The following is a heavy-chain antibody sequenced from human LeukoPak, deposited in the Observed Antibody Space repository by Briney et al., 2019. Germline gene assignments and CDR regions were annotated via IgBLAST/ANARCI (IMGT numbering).Heavy chain of an antibody. D-gene: IGHD3-3*01. CDR3: TRVLWSGYFGHAFDL. Sequence: SETLSLTCTVSGGSISSYYWSWIRQPAGEGLEWIGHIYTSGSGSTYYNPSLKSRVTISVDTSKNQFSLELSSVTAADTAVYYCTRVLWSGYFGHAFDLWGQGTTVTVSS. V-gene: IGHV4-4*07. CDR2: IYTSGSGST. CDR1: GGSISSYY. J-gene: IGHJ3*01.